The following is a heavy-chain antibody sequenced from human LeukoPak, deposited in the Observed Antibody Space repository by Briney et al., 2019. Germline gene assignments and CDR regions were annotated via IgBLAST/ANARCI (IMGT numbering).Heavy chain of an antibody. CDR1: GFTFSNAL. Sequence: GGSLRLSCAASGFTFSNALMSWVRQAPGKGLEWVGRIKSKTDGGTTDYAAPVKGRFTISRDDSKNPLYLQMNSLKTEATAVYYCTTDGRFIWFGELSYWGQGTLVTVSS. D-gene: IGHD3-10*01. CDR2: IKSKTDGGTT. CDR3: TTDGRFIWFGELSY. V-gene: IGHV3-15*01. J-gene: IGHJ4*02.